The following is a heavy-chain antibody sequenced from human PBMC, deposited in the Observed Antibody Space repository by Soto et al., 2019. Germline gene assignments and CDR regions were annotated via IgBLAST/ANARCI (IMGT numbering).Heavy chain of an antibody. CDR1: GFTLSSYS. D-gene: IGHD2-15*01. V-gene: IGHV3-30-3*01. Sequence: GESLKISCAASGFTLSSYSIHWVRQAPGKGLDWVAVISYDGNTQFYGDSVKGRFIVSRDNSRNTLYLQMNNLRAEDTAVYYCARDRPCSGGRCYWGRTWFDPWGQGTLVTVSS. J-gene: IGHJ5*02. CDR3: ARDRPCSGGRCYWGRTWFDP. CDR2: ISYDGNTQ.